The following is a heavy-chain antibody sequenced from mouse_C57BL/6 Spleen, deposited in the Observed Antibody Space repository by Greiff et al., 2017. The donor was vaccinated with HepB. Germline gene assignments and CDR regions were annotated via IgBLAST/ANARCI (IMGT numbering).Heavy chain of an antibody. Sequence: EVQLQQSGPELVKPGASVKISCKASGYTFTDYYMNWVKQSHGKSLEWIGDINPNNGGTSYNQKFKGKATLTVDKSSRTAYMELRSLTSEDSAVYYCARGNYYGSSYDYFDYWGQGTTLTVSS. CDR1: GYTFTDYY. V-gene: IGHV1-26*01. CDR3: ARGNYYGSSYDYFDY. D-gene: IGHD1-1*01. J-gene: IGHJ2*01. CDR2: INPNNGGT.